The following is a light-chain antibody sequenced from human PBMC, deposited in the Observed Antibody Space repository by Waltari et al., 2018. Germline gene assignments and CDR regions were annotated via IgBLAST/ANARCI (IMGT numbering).Light chain of an antibody. V-gene: IGLV1-44*01. CDR2: SND. CDR3: AAWDDSLSGAWV. J-gene: IGLJ3*02. CDR1: RPNIGSHS. Sequence: QSVLTQPPSQSGTPGQRVTISCSGSRPNIGSHSANWYQQLPGMAPRLLMHSNDERPSGVPDRFSASKSGTSASLDISGLQSEDEGDYYCAAWDDSLSGAWVFGGGTKLTVL.